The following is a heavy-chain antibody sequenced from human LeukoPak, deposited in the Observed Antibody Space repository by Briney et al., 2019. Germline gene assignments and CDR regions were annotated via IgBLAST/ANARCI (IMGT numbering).Heavy chain of an antibody. Sequence: SETLSLTCTVSGGSISSYYWSWIRQPPGKGLEWIGYIYYSGSTNYNPSLKSRVTISVDTSKNQFSLKLSSVTAADTAVYYCAKGGTTVTVYNWFDPWGQGTLVTVSS. D-gene: IGHD4-17*01. J-gene: IGHJ5*02. CDR1: GGSISSYY. V-gene: IGHV4-59*01. CDR3: AKGGTTVTVYNWFDP. CDR2: IYYSGST.